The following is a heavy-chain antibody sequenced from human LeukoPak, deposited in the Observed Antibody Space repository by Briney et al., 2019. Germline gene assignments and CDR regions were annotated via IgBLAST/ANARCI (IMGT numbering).Heavy chain of an antibody. J-gene: IGHJ4*02. D-gene: IGHD3-10*01. V-gene: IGHV3-23*01. CDR2: ISGRAGST. CDR1: GFTFSSYA. CDR3: AKDRPYYYGSGSIFDY. Sequence: GGSLRLSCAASGFTFSSYAMNWVRQAPGKGLEWVSAISGRAGSTSYADSVKGRFTISRDNSKNTLYLQMNSLRAEDTAVYYCAKDRPYYYGSGSIFDYWGQGTPVTVSS.